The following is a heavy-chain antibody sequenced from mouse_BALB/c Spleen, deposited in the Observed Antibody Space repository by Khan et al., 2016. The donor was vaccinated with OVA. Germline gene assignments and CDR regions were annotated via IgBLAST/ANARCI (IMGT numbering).Heavy chain of an antibody. CDR3: ARGAGTTYGMDY. D-gene: IGHD4-1*01. Sequence: QVQLHPPFSYLINPFSSLKISCKATGYTFSSYWIEWVKQRPGHGLEWIGEILPGSDNTNYNEKFKGKATFTADTSSNTAYMQLSSLTSEDSAVYYCARGAGTTYGMDYWGQGTSVTVSS. J-gene: IGHJ4*01. CDR2: ILPGSDNT. V-gene: IGHV1-9*01. CDR1: GYTFSSYW.